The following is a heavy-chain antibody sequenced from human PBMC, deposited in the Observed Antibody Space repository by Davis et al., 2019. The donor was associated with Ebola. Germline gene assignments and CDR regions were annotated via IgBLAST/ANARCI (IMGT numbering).Heavy chain of an antibody. CDR1: GGSFSGYY. D-gene: IGHD6-6*01. CDR2: ITHSGST. J-gene: IGHJ6*02. V-gene: IGHV4-34*01. CDR3: ARNRIAGSPSFYYYYGMDV. Sequence: SETLSLTCAVYGGSFSGYYWSWIRQPPGKGLEWIGEITHSGSTNYNPSLKSRVTISVDTSKNQFSLKLSSVTAADTAVYYCARNRIAGSPSFYYYYGMDVWGQGTTVTVSS.